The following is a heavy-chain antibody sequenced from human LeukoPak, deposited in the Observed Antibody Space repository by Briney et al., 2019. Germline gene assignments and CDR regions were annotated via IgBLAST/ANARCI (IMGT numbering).Heavy chain of an antibody. Sequence: GRSLRLSCAASGFTFSSYWMHWVRQAPGKGLVWVSRVNSDGSGTTYADSVKGRFTISRDNAKNTLYLQMDSLRAEDTAVYYCTRAYYDRVNWFDPWGQGTLVTVSS. D-gene: IGHD1-26*01. CDR2: VNSDGSGT. CDR1: GFTFSSYW. J-gene: IGHJ5*02. CDR3: TRAYYDRVNWFDP. V-gene: IGHV3-74*01.